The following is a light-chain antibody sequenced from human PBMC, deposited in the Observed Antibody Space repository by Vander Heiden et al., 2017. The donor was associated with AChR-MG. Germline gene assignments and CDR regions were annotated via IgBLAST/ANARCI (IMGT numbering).Light chain of an antibody. J-gene: IGLJ3*02. CDR2: DNT. V-gene: IGLV1-40*01. CDR3: QSYDSSLSGYWV. CDR1: SSSIGAGFH. Sequence: QSVLTQPPSVSGAPGQRVTISCTGSSSSIGAGFHVHWYQQLPGTAPKLLIYDNTNRPSGVPDRFSGSKSGTSASLAITGLQAEDEADYYCQSYDSSLSGYWVFGGGTKLTVL.